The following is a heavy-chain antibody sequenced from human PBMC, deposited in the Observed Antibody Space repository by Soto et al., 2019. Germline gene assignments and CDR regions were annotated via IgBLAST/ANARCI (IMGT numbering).Heavy chain of an antibody. CDR3: ARGTAWSQLLSL. Sequence: QVQLQESGPGLVKPSETLSLTCTVSGGSISSYYWSWIRQPPGKGLEWIGYIYYSGSTNYNPSLKARVTISVETSKNQFSLNLSSVTAASTAVNYGARGTAWSQLLSLWGHGTLVTVAS. V-gene: IGHV4-59*01. CDR2: IYYSGST. J-gene: IGHJ4*01. CDR1: GGSISSYY. D-gene: IGHD2-2*01.